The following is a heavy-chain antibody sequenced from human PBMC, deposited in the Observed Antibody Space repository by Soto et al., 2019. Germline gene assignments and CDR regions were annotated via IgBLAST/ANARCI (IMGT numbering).Heavy chain of an antibody. CDR2: MNPKSGGT. V-gene: IGHV1-8*01. CDR1: GYSFTGHD. D-gene: IGHD1-26*01. J-gene: IGHJ6*02. Sequence: QVQLVQSGAEVRKPGASVRVSCKASGYSFTGHDVNWVRQASGQGLEWMGWMNPKSGGTGYAQKLQGRVTMTTDTSINTAYMHLSGLTSQDTAVYYCVKVAEMKSGYYPAMDVWCQGTTVSVSS. CDR3: VKVAEMKSGYYPAMDV.